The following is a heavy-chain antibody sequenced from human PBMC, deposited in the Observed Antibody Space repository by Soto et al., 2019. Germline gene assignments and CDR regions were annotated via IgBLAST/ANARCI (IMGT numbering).Heavy chain of an antibody. CDR3: ARRVGGAYCSGGSCYVSRFDY. CDR2: IYYSGST. V-gene: IGHV4-39*01. J-gene: IGHJ4*02. D-gene: IGHD2-15*01. Sequence: SETLSLTCTVSGGSISSSSYYWGWIRQPPGKGLEWIGSIYYSGSTYYNPSLKSRVTISVDTSKNQFSLKLSSVTAADTAVYYCARRVGGAYCSGGSCYVSRFDYWGQGTLVTVSS. CDR1: GGSISSSSYY.